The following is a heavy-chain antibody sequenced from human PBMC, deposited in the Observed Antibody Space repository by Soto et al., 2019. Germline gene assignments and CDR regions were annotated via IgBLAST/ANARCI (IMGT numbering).Heavy chain of an antibody. D-gene: IGHD1-1*01. Sequence: QVQLVQSEAEVKEPGASVKVSCKASGYTFTGYYMHWVRQAPGQGLEWMGWINPNSGDSNYTQKFQGRVTLTSDTSSSTAYRDRSSLRSEDTAVNYWTRKTSRGFDLWGRCTLFSVSS. J-gene: IGHJ2*01. CDR1: GYTFTGYY. CDR2: INPNSGDS. CDR3: TRKTSRGFDL. V-gene: IGHV1-2*02.